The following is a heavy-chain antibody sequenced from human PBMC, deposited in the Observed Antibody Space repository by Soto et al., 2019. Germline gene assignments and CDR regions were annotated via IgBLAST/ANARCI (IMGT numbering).Heavy chain of an antibody. Sequence: SETLSLTCTVSGGSISSYYWSWIRQPPGKGLEWIGYIYYSGSTNYNPSLKSRVTISVDTSKNQFSLKLSSVTAADTAVYYCARGQDCSGGSCYRLYYYYYMDVWGKGTTVTVSS. CDR2: IYYSGST. J-gene: IGHJ6*03. CDR3: ARGQDCSGGSCYRLYYYYYMDV. D-gene: IGHD2-15*01. V-gene: IGHV4-59*01. CDR1: GGSISSYY.